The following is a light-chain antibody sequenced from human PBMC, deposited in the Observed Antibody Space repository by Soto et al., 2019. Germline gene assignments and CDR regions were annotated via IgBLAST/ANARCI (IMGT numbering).Light chain of an antibody. J-gene: IGLJ1*01. CDR3: SSFTSNRIYV. CDR1: NNDIGTYDY. CDR2: GVT. Sequence: QSALTQPTSVSGSRGQSITISCTGNNNDIGTYDYVSWYQQHPGRAPRLLIHGVTTRPSGISGRFSASKSGLTASLTISGLQPEDEADYYCSSFTSNRIYVFGPGTKVTVL. V-gene: IGLV2-14*03.